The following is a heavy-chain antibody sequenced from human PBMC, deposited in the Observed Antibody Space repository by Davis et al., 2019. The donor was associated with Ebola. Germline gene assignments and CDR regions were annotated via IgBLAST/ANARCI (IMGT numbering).Heavy chain of an antibody. Sequence: GESLKISCAASGFTFSSYAMSWVRQAPGKGLEWVSAISGSGGSTYYADSVKGRFTISRDNSKNTLYLQMNSLRAEDTAVYYCARAHGDLFSDWFDPWGQGTLVTVSS. D-gene: IGHD4-17*01. V-gene: IGHV3-23*01. CDR1: GFTFSSYA. J-gene: IGHJ5*02. CDR2: ISGSGGST. CDR3: ARAHGDLFSDWFDP.